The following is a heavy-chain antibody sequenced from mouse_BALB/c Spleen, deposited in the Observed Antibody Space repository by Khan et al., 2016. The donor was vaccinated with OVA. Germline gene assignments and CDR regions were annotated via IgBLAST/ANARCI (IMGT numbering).Heavy chain of an antibody. CDR1: GYTFTDFA. V-gene: IGHV1S137*01. CDR3: VRGSGKSRFAY. Sequence: QVQLQQSGAELVRPGVSVKISCKGSGYTFTDFAMHWVKQSHAKSLEWLGVISTYYGDADYNHKFRDKATMTVDKSSSTAYMGLAGLTSEDSANYYCVRGSGKSRFAYWGQGTLVTVSA. CDR2: ISTYYGDA. D-gene: IGHD1-3*01. J-gene: IGHJ3*01.